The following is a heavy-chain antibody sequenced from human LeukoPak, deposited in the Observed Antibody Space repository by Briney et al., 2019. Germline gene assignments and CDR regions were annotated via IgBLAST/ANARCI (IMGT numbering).Heavy chain of an antibody. Sequence: GASVKVSCKASGYTFTGYYMHWVRQAPGQGLEWMGWINPNSGGTNYAQKFQGRVTMTRDKSINTVYMELSRLRSDDTAVYYCATEATSAFDVWGQGTMVTVSS. CDR1: GYTFTGYY. D-gene: IGHD5-12*01. V-gene: IGHV1-2*02. CDR3: ATEATSAFDV. CDR2: INPNSGGT. J-gene: IGHJ3*01.